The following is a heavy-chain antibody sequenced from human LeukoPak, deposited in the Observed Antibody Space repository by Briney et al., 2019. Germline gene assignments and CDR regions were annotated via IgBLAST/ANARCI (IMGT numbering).Heavy chain of an antibody. J-gene: IGHJ4*02. V-gene: IGHV3-23*01. CDR2: VSSSGSYA. D-gene: IGHD6-6*01. CDR1: GFTLSTYA. CDR3: ARESYAARWD. Sequence: GGSLRLSCAASGFTLSTYAMSWVRQAPGKGLEWVSTVSSSGSYAFYADSVTGRFTISRDNSKNTLYLELNSLRAEDTAVYYCARESYAARWDWGQGTLVTVSS.